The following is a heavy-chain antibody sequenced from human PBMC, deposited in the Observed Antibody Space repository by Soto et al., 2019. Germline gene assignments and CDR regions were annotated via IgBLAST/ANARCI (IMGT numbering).Heavy chain of an antibody. J-gene: IGHJ4*02. CDR2: ISGSGGST. CDR1: GFTFSSYA. V-gene: IGHV3-23*01. CDR3: AKGPYSGSYARYFDY. Sequence: GGSLRLSCAASGFTFSSYAMSWVCQAPGKGLEWVSAISGSGGSTYYADSVRGRFTISRDNSKNTLYLQMNSLRAEDTAVYYCAKGPYSGSYARYFDYWGRGTLVTVSS. D-gene: IGHD1-26*01.